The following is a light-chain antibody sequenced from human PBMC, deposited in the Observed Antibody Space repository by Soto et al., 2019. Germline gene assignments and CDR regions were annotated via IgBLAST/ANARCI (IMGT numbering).Light chain of an antibody. J-gene: IGLJ1*01. V-gene: IGLV2-14*01. CDR1: SSDVGGYNY. CDR3: SSYTSTRTVWV. CDR2: EVT. Sequence: QSVLTQPASVSGSPGQSITISCTGTSSDVGGYNYVSWYQHYPGKAPKLMIHEVTNRPSGVSNRFSGSKSGNTASLTISGLQAEDEADYYCSSYTSTRTVWVFGTGTKLTVL.